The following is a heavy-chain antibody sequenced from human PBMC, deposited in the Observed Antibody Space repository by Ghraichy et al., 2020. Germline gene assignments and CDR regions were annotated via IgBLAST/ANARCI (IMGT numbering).Heavy chain of an antibody. CDR1: GFTFSSYW. V-gene: IGHV3-74*01. Sequence: GGSLRLSCAASGFTFSSYWMHWVRQAPGKGLVWVSRINSDGSSTSYADSVKGRFTISRDNAKNTLYLQMNSLRAEDTAVYYCARGRDIVAKEKANWFDPWGQGTLVTVSS. D-gene: IGHD5-12*01. CDR2: INSDGSST. CDR3: ARGRDIVAKEKANWFDP. J-gene: IGHJ5*02.